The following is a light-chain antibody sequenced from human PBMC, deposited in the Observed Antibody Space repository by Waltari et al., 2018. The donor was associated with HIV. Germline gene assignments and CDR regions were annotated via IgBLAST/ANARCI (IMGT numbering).Light chain of an antibody. J-gene: IGKJ3*01. CDR2: GAS. V-gene: IGKV3-20*01. Sequence: EIVLTQSPRTLSLSPGERATLSCRASQSVSNNYLAWYQQKPGQAPRLLIDGASSRATGIPDRFSGSGSGTDFTLTISRLEPEDFAVYYCQQYGGSSFTFGPGTKVDIK. CDR1: QSVSNNY. CDR3: QQYGGSSFT.